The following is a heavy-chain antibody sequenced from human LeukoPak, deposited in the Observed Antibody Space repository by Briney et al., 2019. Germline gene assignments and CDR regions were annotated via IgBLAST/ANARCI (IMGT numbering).Heavy chain of an antibody. CDR2: INNSGSN. CDR1: GPSFSGLC. J-gene: IGHJ5*02. Sequence: SQTLSLTCAVYGPSFSGLCCRWIRQPPGGGLEWIGEINNSGSNTYNPSFKSGVTRSVDPFKNQFSLRLSSVTAADTAVYYCARVRRSRPYYNWFDPWGQGTLVTASS. V-gene: IGHV4-34*01. D-gene: IGHD6-13*01. CDR3: ARVRRSRPYYNWFDP.